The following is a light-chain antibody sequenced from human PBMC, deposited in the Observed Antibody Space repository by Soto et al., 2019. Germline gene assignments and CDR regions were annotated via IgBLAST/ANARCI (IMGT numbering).Light chain of an antibody. V-gene: IGKV3-20*01. Sequence: EIVLTQSPGTLSLSPGERATLSCRASQSVGSTYLAWYQQKPGQAPRLLISDTSTRATGIPDRFSGSGSGTDFSLTISRLEPEDFAVYYCQHYGSSPPYTFGQGTKLEI. CDR1: QSVGSTY. J-gene: IGKJ2*01. CDR3: QHYGSSPPYT. CDR2: DTS.